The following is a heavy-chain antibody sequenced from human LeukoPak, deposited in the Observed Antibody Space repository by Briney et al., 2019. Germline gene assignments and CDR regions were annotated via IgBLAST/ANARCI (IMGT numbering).Heavy chain of an antibody. D-gene: IGHD4-17*01. CDR3: AHGDYCFDY. V-gene: IGHV1-69*05. Sequence: VASVKVSCKASGGTFSSYAISWVRQAPGQGLEWMGRIIPIFGTANYAQMFQGRVTITTDESTSTAYMELSSLRSEDTAVYYCAHGDYCFDYWGQGTLVTVSS. J-gene: IGHJ4*02. CDR2: IIPIFGTA. CDR1: GGTFSSYA.